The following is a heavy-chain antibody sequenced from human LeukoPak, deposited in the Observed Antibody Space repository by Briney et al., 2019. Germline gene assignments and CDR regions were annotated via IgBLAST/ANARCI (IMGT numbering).Heavy chain of an antibody. V-gene: IGHV4-4*02. CDR1: GVSMSSNNW. CDR2: IHESGST. CDR3: ARHEGFSQKD. Sequence: SETLSLTCAVSGVSMSSNNWWSWVRQPPGKGLEWIGEIHESGSTNYNPSLKSRVTISVDKSKDQFSLKLSSVPAADTAVYYCARHEGFSQKDWGQGTQVTVS. J-gene: IGHJ4*02.